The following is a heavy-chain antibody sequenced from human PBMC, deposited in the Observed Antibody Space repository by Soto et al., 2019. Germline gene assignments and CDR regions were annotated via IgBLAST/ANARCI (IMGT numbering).Heavy chain of an antibody. Sequence: DVQLVESGGGLVQPGESLRLSCAAYRFSFSNYWMTWVRQAPGKGLEWVANIKQDGSEKTHVDSVKGRFTISRDNAKNSLYLETNSLRVEDTAVYYCARAAYSYDGLDVWGQGTTVTVS. V-gene: IGHV3-7*04. CDR2: IKQDGSEK. D-gene: IGHD5-18*01. CDR1: RFSFSNYW. CDR3: ARAAYSYDGLDV. J-gene: IGHJ6*02.